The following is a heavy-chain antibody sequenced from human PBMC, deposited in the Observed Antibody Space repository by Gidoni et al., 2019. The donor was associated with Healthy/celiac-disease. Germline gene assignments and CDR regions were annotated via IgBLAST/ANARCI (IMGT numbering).Heavy chain of an antibody. CDR3: ARDRRVPAASYYFDY. D-gene: IGHD2-2*01. Sequence: QVQLVESGGGVVQPGRSLRLSCAASGFTFRSYAMHWVRQAPGKGLEWVAVISYDGSNKYYADSVKGRFTISRDNSKNTLYLQMNSLRAEDTAVYYCARDRRVPAASYYFDYWGQGTLVTVSS. J-gene: IGHJ4*02. V-gene: IGHV3-30*04. CDR2: ISYDGSNK. CDR1: GFTFRSYA.